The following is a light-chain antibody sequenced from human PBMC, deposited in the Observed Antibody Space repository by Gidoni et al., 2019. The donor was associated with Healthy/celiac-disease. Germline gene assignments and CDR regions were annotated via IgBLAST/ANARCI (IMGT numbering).Light chain of an antibody. V-gene: IGKV1-9*01. CDR3: QQLNSYLWT. Sequence: DIPLTQSPSFLSASVGDRVTITCRASQGISSYLAWYQQKPGKAPKLLIYAAATLQSGVPSRFSGSGSGTAFTLTISRLQPEDFATYYCQQLNSYLWTFGQGTKVEIK. CDR2: AAA. J-gene: IGKJ1*01. CDR1: QGISSY.